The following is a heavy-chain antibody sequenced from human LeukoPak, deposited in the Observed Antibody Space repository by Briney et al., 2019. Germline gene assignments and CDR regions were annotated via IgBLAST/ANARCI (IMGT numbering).Heavy chain of an antibody. V-gene: IGHV6-1*01. Sequence: SQTLSLTCAISGDSVSSNSAAWNWIRQSPSRGLEWLGRTYYRSKWYNDYAVSVKSRITINPDTSKNQFSLQLNSVTPEDTAVYYCARVDYYDSSGHRPFDYWGQGTLVTVSS. CDR2: TYYRSKWYN. D-gene: IGHD3-22*01. CDR3: ARVDYYDSSGHRPFDY. CDR1: GDSVSSNSAA. J-gene: IGHJ4*02.